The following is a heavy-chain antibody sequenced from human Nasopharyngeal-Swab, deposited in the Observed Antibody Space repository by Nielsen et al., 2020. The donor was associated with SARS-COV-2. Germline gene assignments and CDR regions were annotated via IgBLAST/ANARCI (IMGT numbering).Heavy chain of an antibody. V-gene: IGHV3-23*01. J-gene: IGHJ6*02. CDR3: AKDLQYSSLSRRFYYYYGMDV. CDR1: GFTFSSYA. D-gene: IGHD6-6*01. CDR2: ISGSGGST. Sequence: GGSLRLSCAASGFTFSSYAMSWVRQAPGKGLEWVSAISGSGGSTYYADSVKGRFTISRDNSKNTLYLQMNSLRAEDTAVYYCAKDLQYSSLSRRFYYYYGMDVWGQGTTVTVSS.